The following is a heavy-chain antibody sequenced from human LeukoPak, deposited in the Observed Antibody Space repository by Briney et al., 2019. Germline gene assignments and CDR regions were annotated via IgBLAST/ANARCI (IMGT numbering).Heavy chain of an antibody. CDR3: ARGGYYGSGSRWAFDI. Sequence: GGSLRLSCAASGFTFSSYSMNWVRQAPGKGLEWVSSISSSSSYIYYADSVKGRFTISRDNAKNSLYLQMNSLRAEDTAVYYCARGGYYGSGSRWAFDIWGQGTMVTVSS. J-gene: IGHJ3*02. CDR1: GFTFSSYS. D-gene: IGHD3-10*01. CDR2: ISSSSSYI. V-gene: IGHV3-21*01.